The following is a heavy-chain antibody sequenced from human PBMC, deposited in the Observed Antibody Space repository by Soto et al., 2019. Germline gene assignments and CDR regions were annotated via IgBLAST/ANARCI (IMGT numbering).Heavy chain of an antibody. CDR2: ISPHNGNT. J-gene: IGHJ4*02. CDR3: ARDTGNSFDY. V-gene: IGHV1-18*01. Sequence: HVQLVQSGGELKKPGASVKVSCNTSGYTFNTYFITWVRQAPGQGLEWMGWISPHNGNTNYAEKFQGRVTITADTITKTAYMELRNLSIDDKAGYYCARDTGNSFDYWGQGTPVTFSS. CDR1: GYTFNTYF.